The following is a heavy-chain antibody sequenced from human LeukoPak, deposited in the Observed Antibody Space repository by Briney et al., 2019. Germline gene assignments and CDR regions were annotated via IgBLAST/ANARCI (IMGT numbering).Heavy chain of an antibody. V-gene: IGHV4-59*01. CDR2: IYYSGST. CDR3: ASFYGDYLFDY. D-gene: IGHD4-17*01. Sequence: SGTLSLTCTVSGGSISSYYWSWIRQPPGKGLEWIGYIYYSGSTNYNPSLKSRVTISVDTSKNQFSLKLSSVTAADTAVYYCASFYGDYLFDYWGQGTLVTVSS. J-gene: IGHJ4*02. CDR1: GGSISSYY.